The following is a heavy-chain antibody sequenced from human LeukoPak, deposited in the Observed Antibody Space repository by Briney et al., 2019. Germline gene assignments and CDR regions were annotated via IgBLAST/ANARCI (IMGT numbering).Heavy chain of an antibody. J-gene: IGHJ4*02. CDR1: GYTFTSYD. CDR3: ARGHTAMMQDY. CDR2: MNPNSGNT. D-gene: IGHD5-18*01. V-gene: IGHV1-8*01. Sequence: ASVKVSCKASGYTFTSYDINWVRQATGQGLEWMGWMNPNSGNTNYAQKLQGRVTMTTDTSTSTAYMELRSLRSDDTAVYYCARGHTAMMQDYWGQGTLVTVSS.